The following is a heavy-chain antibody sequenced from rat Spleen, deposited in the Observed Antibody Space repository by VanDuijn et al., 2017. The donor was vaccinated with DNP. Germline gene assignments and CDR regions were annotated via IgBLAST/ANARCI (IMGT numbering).Heavy chain of an antibody. V-gene: IGHV5-7*01. CDR3: ARHRTIMPYYYVMDA. J-gene: IGHJ4*01. D-gene: IGHD1-12*01. CDR1: GFTFSDHN. Sequence: EVLLVESDGGLVQPGRSLKLSCAVSGFTFSDHNMAWVRQAPKKSLEWVATISYDGSDTYYPDSVKGRFTISRDNAQSTLYLQMDSLRSEDTATYYCARHRTIMPYYYVMDAWGQGASVTVSS. CDR2: ISYDGSDT.